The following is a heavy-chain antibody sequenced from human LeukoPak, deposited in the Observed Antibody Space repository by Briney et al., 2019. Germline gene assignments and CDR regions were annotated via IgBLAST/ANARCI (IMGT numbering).Heavy chain of an antibody. V-gene: IGHV4-39*07. CDR3: ASVYDRSGYDAFDI. CDR1: GGSISSSSYY. D-gene: IGHD3-22*01. CDR2: IYYSGST. Sequence: SETLSLTCTVSGGSISSSSYYWGWIRQPPGKGLEWIGSIYYSGSTYYNPSLKSRVTMSVDTSKNQFSLKLSSVTAADTAVYYCASVYDRSGYDAFDIWGQGTMVTVSS. J-gene: IGHJ3*02.